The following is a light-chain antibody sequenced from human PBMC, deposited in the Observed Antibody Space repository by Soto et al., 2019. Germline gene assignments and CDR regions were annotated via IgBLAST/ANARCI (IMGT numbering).Light chain of an antibody. CDR1: QSVSNN. J-gene: IGKJ4*01. CDR3: HQYNNCPLT. V-gene: IGKV3-15*01. CDR2: FAS. Sequence: EIVMTQSPATLSASPGDRATLSCRASQSVSNNLAWYQQKPGQAPRLLIYFASTMATGIPARFSGSGSGTEFTLTISSLQSEDFAVYYCHQYNNCPLTFGGGTKVEIK.